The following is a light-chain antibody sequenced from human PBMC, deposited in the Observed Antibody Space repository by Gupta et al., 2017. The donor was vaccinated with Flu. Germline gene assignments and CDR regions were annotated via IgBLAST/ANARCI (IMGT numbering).Light chain of an antibody. J-gene: IGKJ2*01. Sequence: EVVLTQSPGTLSMSPGDRAAFSCRATQRIFNNYLAWYQQKPGQAPRLLIYDASIRAIGIPDRFSGSGSGADFALTISRLEPEDFAVYYCQQYGSSTYTFGQGTKLEIK. CDR1: QRIFNNY. CDR3: QQYGSSTYT. V-gene: IGKV3-20*01. CDR2: DAS.